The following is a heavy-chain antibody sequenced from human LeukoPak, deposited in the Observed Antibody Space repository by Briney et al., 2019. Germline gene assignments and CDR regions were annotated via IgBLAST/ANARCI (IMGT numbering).Heavy chain of an antibody. CDR3: ARGGRYYDSSGLYYFDY. CDR1: GGSISSYY. D-gene: IGHD3-22*01. J-gene: IGHJ4*02. CDR2: IYYSGST. V-gene: IGHV4-59*01. Sequence: SSETLSLTCTVSGGSISSYYWSWIRQPPGKGLEWIGYIYYSGSTNYNPSLKSRVPISVDTSKTQFSLKLSSVTAADTAVYYCARGGRYYDSSGLYYFDYWGQGTLVTVSS.